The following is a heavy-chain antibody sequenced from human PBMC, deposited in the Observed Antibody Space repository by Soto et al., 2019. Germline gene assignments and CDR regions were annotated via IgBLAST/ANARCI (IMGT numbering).Heavy chain of an antibody. CDR2: ISGFNGQT. D-gene: IGHD2-2*01. CDR1: GNTFASHG. J-gene: IGHJ4*02. Sequence: QVQLVQSGPEVKKPGASVKVSCKASGNTFASHGFSWVRQAPGQGLEWMGWISGFNGQTNYALKFQGRVTLTTDATTSTACMELRSQRSDDTAVYFCARVDPRGVAVVRDYWGQGTLVTVSS. CDR3: ARVDPRGVAVVRDY. V-gene: IGHV1-18*01.